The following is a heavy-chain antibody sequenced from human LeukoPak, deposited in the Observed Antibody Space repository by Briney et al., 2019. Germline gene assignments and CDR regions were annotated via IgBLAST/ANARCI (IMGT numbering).Heavy chain of an antibody. J-gene: IGHJ4*02. Sequence: GGSLRLSCAASGFTFSSYAMHWVRQAPGKGLEWVAVISYDGSNKYYADSVKGRFTISRDNSKNTLYLQMNSLRAEDTAVYYCARGVLAAAGNFDYWGQGTLVTVSS. CDR1: GFTFSSYA. D-gene: IGHD6-13*01. CDR3: ARGVLAAAGNFDY. CDR2: ISYDGSNK. V-gene: IGHV3-30*04.